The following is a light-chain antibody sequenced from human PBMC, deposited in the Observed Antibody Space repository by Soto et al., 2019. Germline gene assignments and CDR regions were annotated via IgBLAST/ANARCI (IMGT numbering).Light chain of an antibody. CDR1: QSLGSSY. J-gene: IGKJ1*01. CDR2: GAS. V-gene: IGKV3-20*01. Sequence: EIVLTQSPGTLSLSPEERATLSCRASQSLGSSYLAWYQQKPGQTPRLLIYGASSRATGIQDRFSGSGSGTDFTLTISRVGPEDLAVYYCQHYGCPPRTFGQGTKVEIK. CDR3: QHYGCPPRT.